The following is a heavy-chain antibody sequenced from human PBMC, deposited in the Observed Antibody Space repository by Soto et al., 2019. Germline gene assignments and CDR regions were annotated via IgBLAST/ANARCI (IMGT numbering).Heavy chain of an antibody. CDR3: ARVAYYDSSGYYYFDP. CDR2: ISAYNGNT. CDR1: GGTFSSYA. D-gene: IGHD3-22*01. V-gene: IGHV1-18*01. Sequence: ASVKVSCKASGGTFSSYAISWVRQAPGQGLEWMGWISAYNGNTNYAQKLQGRVTMTTDTSTSTAYMELRSLRSDDTAVYYCARVAYYDSSGYYYFDPWGQGTLVTVSS. J-gene: IGHJ4*02.